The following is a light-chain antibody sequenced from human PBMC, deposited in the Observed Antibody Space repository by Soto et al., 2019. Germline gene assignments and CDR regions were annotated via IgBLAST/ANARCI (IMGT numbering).Light chain of an antibody. Sequence: QSVLTQPPSVSGAPGQRVTISCTGSSSNIGAGYDVHWYQQLPGTAPKLLIYGNSNRPSGVPDRFSGSKSGTSASLAITGLQAEDAADYYCQSYDSSLRGSVFGGGTKVTVL. CDR3: QSYDSSLRGSV. CDR2: GNS. CDR1: SSNIGAGYD. V-gene: IGLV1-40*01. J-gene: IGLJ3*02.